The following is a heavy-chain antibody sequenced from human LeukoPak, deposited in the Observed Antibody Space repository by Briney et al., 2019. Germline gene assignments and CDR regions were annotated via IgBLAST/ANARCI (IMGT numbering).Heavy chain of an antibody. CDR1: GYSISSGYY. CDR2: IYHSGST. CDR3: ARVAGGSGWFDY. D-gene: IGHD6-19*01. Sequence: SETLSLTCTVSGYSISSGYYWGWIRQPPGKGLEWIGSIYHSGSTYYNPSLKSRVTISVDTSKNQFSLKLSSVTAADTAVYYCARVAGGSGWFDYWGQGTLVTVSS. V-gene: IGHV4-38-2*02. J-gene: IGHJ4*02.